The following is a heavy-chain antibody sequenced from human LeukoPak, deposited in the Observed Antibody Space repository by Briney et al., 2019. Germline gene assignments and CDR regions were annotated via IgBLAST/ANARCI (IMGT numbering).Heavy chain of an antibody. CDR3: ASLYDSTGFCFDY. Sequence: TPGGSLRLSCVVSGFRFSDYYMSWIRQTPGKGLEFISYISGSGDAIYYTDSVKGRFTISRDNAKNSLYLQLDSLSAEDTAVSYCASLYDSTGFCFDYWGQGALVTVSS. CDR2: ISGSGDAI. V-gene: IGHV3-11*01. J-gene: IGHJ4*02. D-gene: IGHD3-22*01. CDR1: GFRFSDYY.